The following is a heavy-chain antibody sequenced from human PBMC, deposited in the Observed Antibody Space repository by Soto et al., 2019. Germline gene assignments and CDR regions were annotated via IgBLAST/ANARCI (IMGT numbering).Heavy chain of an antibody. V-gene: IGHV3-74*01. J-gene: IGHJ5*02. CDR2: INSDVSST. D-gene: IGHD1-26*01. CDR1: GFTFSSYW. CDR3: ARDREGPINWFDP. Sequence: GGSLRLSCAASGFTFSSYWMHWVRQAPGKGLVWVSRINSDVSSTSYADSVKGRFTISRDNAKNTLYLQMNSLRAEDTAVYYCARDREGPINWFDPWGQGTLVTVSS.